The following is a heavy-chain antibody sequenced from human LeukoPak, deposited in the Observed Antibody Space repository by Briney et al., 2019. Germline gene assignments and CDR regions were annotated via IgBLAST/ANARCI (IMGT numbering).Heavy chain of an antibody. CDR3: ARLGYYGSGSSNWFDP. D-gene: IGHD3-10*01. V-gene: IGHV5-51*01. J-gene: IGHJ5*02. CDR2: IYPGDSDT. Sequence: GESLKISCKGSGYSFTSYWIGWVRQMPGKGLEWMGIIYPGDSDTRYSPSFQGQVTISADKSISTAYLQWSSLKASDTAMYYCARLGYYGSGSSNWFDPWGQGTLVTVSS. CDR1: GYSFTSYW.